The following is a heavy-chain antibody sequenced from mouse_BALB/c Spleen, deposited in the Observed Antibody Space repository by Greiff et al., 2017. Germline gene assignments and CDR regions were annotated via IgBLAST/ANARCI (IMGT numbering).Heavy chain of an antibody. V-gene: IGHV1-15*01. J-gene: IGHJ2*01. CDR1: GYTFTDYE. CDR3: TRRKVDYFDY. Sequence: VKLMESGAELVRPGASVTLSCKASGYTFTDYEMHWVKQTPVHGLEWIGAIDPETGGTAYNQKFKGKATLTADKSSSTAYMELRSLTSEDSAVYYCTRRKVDYFDYWGQGTTLTVSS. CDR2: IDPETGGT.